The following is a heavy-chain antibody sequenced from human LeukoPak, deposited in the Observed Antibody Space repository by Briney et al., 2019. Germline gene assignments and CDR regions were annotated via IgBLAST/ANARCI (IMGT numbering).Heavy chain of an antibody. D-gene: IGHD3-10*01. Sequence: SETLSLTCDVYGGSPTGYYWSWIRQPPGKGREWIGEINHSGSTNHNPSLKSRVTISVDTSKNQSSLKLSSVTAADTAVYYCAREVWCGESLTDYYYYYYMDVWGKGTTVTVSS. CDR2: INHSGST. V-gene: IGHV4-34*01. CDR1: GGSPTGYY. J-gene: IGHJ6*03. CDR3: AREVWCGESLTDYYYYYYMDV.